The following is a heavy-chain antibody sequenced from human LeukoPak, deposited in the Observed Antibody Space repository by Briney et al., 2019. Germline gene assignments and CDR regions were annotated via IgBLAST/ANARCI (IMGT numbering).Heavy chain of an antibody. D-gene: IGHD1-1*01. CDR2: IYYSGST. Sequence: SETLSLTCTVSGGSISSSSYYGGWIRQPPGKGLEWIGSIYYSGSTYYNPSLKSRVTISVDTSKNQFSLKLSSVTAADTAVYYCARVSTTYYYYYYMDVWGKGTTVTISS. CDR1: GGSISSSSYY. CDR3: ARVSTTYYYYYYMDV. V-gene: IGHV4-39*01. J-gene: IGHJ6*03.